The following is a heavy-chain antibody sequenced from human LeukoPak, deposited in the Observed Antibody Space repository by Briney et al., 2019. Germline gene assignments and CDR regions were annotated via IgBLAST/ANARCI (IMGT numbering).Heavy chain of an antibody. CDR2: ISSSGSTI. CDR3: ARDDPHLLLPAYYYYGMDV. D-gene: IGHD3-22*01. Sequence: GGALRLSCAASGFTFSSYEMNWVRQAPGKGLEGVSYISSSGSTIYYADSVKGRFTISRDNAKNSLYLQMSSLRAEDTAVYYCARDDPHLLLPAYYYYGMDVWGQGTTVTVSS. CDR1: GFTFSSYE. V-gene: IGHV3-48*03. J-gene: IGHJ6*02.